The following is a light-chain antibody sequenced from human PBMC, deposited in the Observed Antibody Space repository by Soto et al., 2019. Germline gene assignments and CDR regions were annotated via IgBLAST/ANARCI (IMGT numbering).Light chain of an antibody. Sequence: IQMTQSPSAISASVLDIFTISFRASQGISTYLAWFQQKPGKVPKRLIYAASSLQSGVPSRFSGSGSGTEFTLTISSLQPDDFATYYCQQYDSYPWTFGQGTKVDI. CDR3: QQYDSYPWT. V-gene: IGKV1-17*03. J-gene: IGKJ1*01. CDR1: QGISTY. CDR2: AAS.